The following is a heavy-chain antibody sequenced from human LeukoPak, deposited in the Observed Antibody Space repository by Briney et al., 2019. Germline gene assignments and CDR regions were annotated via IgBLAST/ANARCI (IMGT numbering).Heavy chain of an antibody. CDR3: ARGPLTMTRGFDP. J-gene: IGHJ5*02. CDR1: GGSINIYY. Sequence: PSETLSLACTVSGGSINIYYWSWIRQPAGKGLEWIGRIYTSGSTNYNPSLKTRVTMSVDTSKNQFSLMLSSVTAADTAVYYCARGPLTMTRGFDPWGQGTLVTVSS. V-gene: IGHV4-4*07. CDR2: IYTSGST. D-gene: IGHD4-17*01.